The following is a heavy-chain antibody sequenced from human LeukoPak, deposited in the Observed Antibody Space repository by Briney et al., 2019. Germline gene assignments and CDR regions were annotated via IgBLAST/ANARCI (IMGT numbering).Heavy chain of an antibody. V-gene: IGHV3-66*01. D-gene: IGHD3-22*01. J-gene: IGHJ4*02. CDR1: GFTVSSNY. CDR2: IYSGSST. CDR3: ASGPYYYDSSGYPY. Sequence: GGSLRLSCAASGFTVSSNYMSWVRQAPGKGLEWVSLIYSGSSTYYVDSVKGRFTISRDNSKNTLNLQMNSLRAEDTAVYYCASGPYYYDSSGYPYWGQGTLVTVSS.